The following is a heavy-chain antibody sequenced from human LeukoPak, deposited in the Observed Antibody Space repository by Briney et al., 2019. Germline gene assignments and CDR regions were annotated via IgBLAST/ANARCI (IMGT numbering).Heavy chain of an antibody. CDR1: GFTFTSYR. Sequence: GGSLRLSCAASGFTFTSYRMNWVRQAPGKGLEWVAYISGIGSTEYYADSVKGRFTISRDKAKNSLYLQMDSLRAEDTALYYCGRDYRGSYYNLYFDYWGQGTLVTVSS. CDR3: GRDYRGSYYNLYFDY. J-gene: IGHJ4*02. D-gene: IGHD1-26*01. V-gene: IGHV3-48*01. CDR2: ISGIGSTE.